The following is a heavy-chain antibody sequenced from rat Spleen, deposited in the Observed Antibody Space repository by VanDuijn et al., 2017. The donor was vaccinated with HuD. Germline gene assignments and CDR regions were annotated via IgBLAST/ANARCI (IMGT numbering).Heavy chain of an antibody. D-gene: IGHD5-1*01. CDR3: VRSGTGWEQRYFDH. CDR2: ISYSGGT. Sequence: EVQLQESGPGLVKPSQSLSLTCSVTGYSITSNYWAWIRKFPGNKMEWMGYISYSGGTGYNPSLKSRISITGDTSKNQFFLQLNSVTTEDTATYYCVRSGTGWEQRYFDHWGQGVMVTVSS. J-gene: IGHJ2*01. CDR1: GYSITSNY. V-gene: IGHV3-1*01.